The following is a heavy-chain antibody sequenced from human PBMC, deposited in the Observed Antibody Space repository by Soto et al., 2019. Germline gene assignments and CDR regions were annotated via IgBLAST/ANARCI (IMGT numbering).Heavy chain of an antibody. CDR2: INPNSSGT. Sequence: ASLKLSCKASGYTLTGYYMRCVRQAHGQGLEWMGWINPNSSGTNYAQKFQGWVTMTRDTSISTAYMELSRLRSDDTAVYYCARGVAVLVYGMDVWGQGTTVTVSS. CDR3: ARGVAVLVYGMDV. J-gene: IGHJ6*02. V-gene: IGHV1-2*04. CDR1: GYTLTGYY. D-gene: IGHD2-15*01.